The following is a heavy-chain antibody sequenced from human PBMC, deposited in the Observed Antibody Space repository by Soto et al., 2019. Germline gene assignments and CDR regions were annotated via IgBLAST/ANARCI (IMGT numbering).Heavy chain of an antibody. J-gene: IGHJ4*02. CDR2: ISGSGDIT. V-gene: IGHV3-23*01. CDR1: GFSFSNSA. Sequence: EVQLLESGGGLVQPGGSLRLSCAVSGFSFSNSAMTWVRQAPGKGLEWVSGISGSGDITYNTDSVKGRFAISRDTSKNVVYLQMRSLRAEDTAVYYCAKVLQWVLRYHDWFFDYWGQGTLVTVSS. D-gene: IGHD3-9*01. CDR3: AKVLQWVLRYHDWFFDY.